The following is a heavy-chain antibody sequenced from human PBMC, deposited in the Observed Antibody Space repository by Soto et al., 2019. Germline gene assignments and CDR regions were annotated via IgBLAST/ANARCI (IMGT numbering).Heavy chain of an antibody. J-gene: IGHJ4*02. D-gene: IGHD1-26*01. CDR3: ARYYNGPGDH. V-gene: IGHV3-48*01. Sequence: HPGGSLRLSCAASGFVFWSYAMNWFRQAPGKGPEWVSYISDSGDRGEYVASVKGRFTISRDNVGNSLFLQMNSLRVEDTAVYYCARYYNGPGDHWGQGTLVTVSS. CDR2: ISDSGDRG. CDR1: GFVFWSYA.